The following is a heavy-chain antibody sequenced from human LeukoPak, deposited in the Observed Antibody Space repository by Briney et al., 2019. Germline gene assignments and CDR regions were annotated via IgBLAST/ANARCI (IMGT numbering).Heavy chain of an antibody. D-gene: IGHD3-10*01. CDR2: ISGSGGST. CDR3: AKWFGDLYYYYYYYMDV. V-gene: IGHV3-23*01. Sequence: GGSLRLSCAASGFTFSSYAMSWVRQAPGKGLEWVSAISGSGGSTYYAVAVKGRFTISRDNSKNTLYLQMNILRAEDTAVYYCAKWFGDLYYYYYYYMDVWGKGTTVTVSS. J-gene: IGHJ6*03. CDR1: GFTFSSYA.